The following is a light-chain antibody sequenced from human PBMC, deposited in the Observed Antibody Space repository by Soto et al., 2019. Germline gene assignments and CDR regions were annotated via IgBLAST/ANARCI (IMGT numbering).Light chain of an antibody. CDR3: QTYNNWPLS. CDR1: QSVDNY. V-gene: IGKV3-11*01. J-gene: IGKJ4*01. CDR2: ESS. Sequence: SPATLSLSPDEIATLSCMASQSVDNYLDWYQQKPGQAPRLLIYESSNRATGIPARFSGSGSGTDFILTISSLEPEDFAIYYCQTYNNWPLSFGGGTMGAIK.